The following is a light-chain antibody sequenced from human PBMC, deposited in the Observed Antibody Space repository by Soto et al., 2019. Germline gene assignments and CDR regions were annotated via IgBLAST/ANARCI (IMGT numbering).Light chain of an antibody. CDR3: SSYAGNNIYYV. CDR1: SNDVGGYNF. J-gene: IGLJ1*01. Sequence: SVLTQPPSASGSPGQSVTISCTGTSNDVGGYNFVSWYQQHPGKAPKLMIFEVSKRPSGVPDRFSGSKSGSTASLTVSGLQAEDEADYYCSSYAGNNIYYVFGTGTKVPVL. V-gene: IGLV2-8*01. CDR2: EVS.